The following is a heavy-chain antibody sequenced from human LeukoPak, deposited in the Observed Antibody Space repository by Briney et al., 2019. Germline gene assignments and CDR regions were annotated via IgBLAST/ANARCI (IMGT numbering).Heavy chain of an antibody. J-gene: IGHJ5*02. D-gene: IGHD6-6*01. Sequence: ASGEVSCKASGYTFTSYGISWVRQAPGQGLEWMGWISAYNGNTNYAQKLQGRVTMTTDTSTSTAYMELRSLRSDDTAVYYCARAGAARFTGLSRFDPWGQGTLVTVSS. CDR1: GYTFTSYG. V-gene: IGHV1-18*01. CDR3: ARAGAARFTGLSRFDP. CDR2: ISAYNGNT.